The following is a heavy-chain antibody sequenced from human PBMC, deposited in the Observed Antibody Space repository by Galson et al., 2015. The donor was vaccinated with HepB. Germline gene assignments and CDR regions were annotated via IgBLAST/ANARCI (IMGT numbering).Heavy chain of an antibody. CDR3: TRPSRGSGSYVDY. Sequence: SLRLSCAASGFTFSGSAMHWVRQASGKGLEWVGRIRSKANSYATAYAASVKGRLTISRDDSKNTAYLQMNSLKTEDTAVYYCTRPSRGSGSYVDYWGQGTLVTVSS. V-gene: IGHV3-73*01. D-gene: IGHD3-10*01. CDR1: GFTFSGSA. J-gene: IGHJ4*02. CDR2: IRSKANSYAT.